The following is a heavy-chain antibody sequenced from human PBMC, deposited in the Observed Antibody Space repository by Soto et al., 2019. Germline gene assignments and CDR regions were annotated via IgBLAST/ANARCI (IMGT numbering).Heavy chain of an antibody. V-gene: IGHV1-18*01. CDR1: GFTFSNYG. CDR3: ARDIESVTAKHFFYYYAMDV. CDR2: VSANNGHT. D-gene: IGHD2-8*01. Sequence: ASVNVSCTASGFTFSNYGLNWVRQAPGQGLEWMGWVSANNGHTNYAQNLQGRISMTTDTSTSTAYMELRGLTFDDTAVYYCARDIESVTAKHFFYYYAMDVWGQGTTVTVSS. J-gene: IGHJ6*02.